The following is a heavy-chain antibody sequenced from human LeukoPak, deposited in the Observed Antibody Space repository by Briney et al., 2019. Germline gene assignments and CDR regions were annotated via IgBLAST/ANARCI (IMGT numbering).Heavy chain of an antibody. Sequence: GGSLRLSCTASVFTFSTYGFHWVRQAPGKGLEWVAFIPSDGSDDYYANSVKGRFTISRDNSKNTLYLQMNSLRSEDTAVYYCAKGLGDYDDFRLGYWGQGTLVTVSS. D-gene: IGHD4-17*01. CDR3: AKGLGDYDDFRLGY. J-gene: IGHJ4*02. V-gene: IGHV3-30*02. CDR2: IPSDGSDD. CDR1: VFTFSTYG.